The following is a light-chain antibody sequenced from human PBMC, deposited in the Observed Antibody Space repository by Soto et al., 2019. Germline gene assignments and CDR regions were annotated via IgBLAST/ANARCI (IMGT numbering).Light chain of an antibody. CDR2: DAS. V-gene: IGKV3-11*01. Sequence: EIVLTQSPATLSLSPGERATLSCRASESVGSYLAWYQQKPGQAPRLLIYDASNRATGTPARFSASGSGTDFTLTISSLEPEDFAVYYCQQRSNWPPLTFGGGTKVEIK. CDR1: ESVGSY. J-gene: IGKJ4*01. CDR3: QQRSNWPPLT.